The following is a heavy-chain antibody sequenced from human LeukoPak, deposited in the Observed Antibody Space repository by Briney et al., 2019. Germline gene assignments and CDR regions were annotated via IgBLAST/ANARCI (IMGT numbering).Heavy chain of an antibody. CDR1: GGSISSSSYY. V-gene: IGHV4-39*07. D-gene: IGHD1-26*01. Sequence: SETLSLTCTVSGGSISSSSYYWGWIRQPPGKGLEWIGSIYYSGSTYYNPSLKSRVTISVDTSKNQFSLKLSSVTAADTAVYYCARNPKGPWDYFDYWGQGTLVTVSS. CDR2: IYYSGST. CDR3: ARNPKGPWDYFDY. J-gene: IGHJ4*02.